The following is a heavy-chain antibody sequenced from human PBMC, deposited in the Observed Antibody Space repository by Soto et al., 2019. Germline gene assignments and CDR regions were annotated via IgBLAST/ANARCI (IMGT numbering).Heavy chain of an antibody. J-gene: IGHJ5*02. V-gene: IGHV1-18*01. CDR1: GYTFTSYG. CDR2: ISAYNGNT. CDR3: ARSPFIAAAGTEQYNWFDP. Sequence: ASVKVSCKASGYTFTSYGISWVRQAPGQGLEWMGWISAYNGNTNYAQKLQGRVTMTTDTSTSTAYMELRSLRSDDTAVYYCARSPFIAAAGTEQYNWFDPWGQGTLVTVSS. D-gene: IGHD6-13*01.